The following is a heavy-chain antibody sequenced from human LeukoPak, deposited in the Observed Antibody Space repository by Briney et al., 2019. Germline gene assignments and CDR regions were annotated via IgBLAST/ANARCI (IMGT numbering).Heavy chain of an antibody. CDR1: GGSISSYY. Sequence: SETLSLTCTVSGGSISSYYWSWIRQPPGKGLEWIGYIYYSGSTNYNPSLKSRVTISVDTSKNQFSLKLSSVTAADTAVYYCARFYYGSGSPPLDYWGQGTLVTVSS. J-gene: IGHJ4*02. CDR3: ARFYYGSGSPPLDY. D-gene: IGHD3-10*01. CDR2: IYYSGST. V-gene: IGHV4-59*08.